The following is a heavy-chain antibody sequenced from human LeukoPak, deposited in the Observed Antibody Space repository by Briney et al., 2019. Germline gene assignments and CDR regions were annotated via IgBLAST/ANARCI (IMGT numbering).Heavy chain of an antibody. CDR2: INHSGST. D-gene: IGHD3-22*01. J-gene: IGHJ4*02. Sequence: PSETLSLTCAVYGGSFSGYYWSWIRQPPGKGLEWIGEINHSGSTNYNPSLKSRVTISVDTSKNQFSLKLSSVTAADTAVYYCARDSSGLYWGQGTLVTVSS. V-gene: IGHV4-34*01. CDR3: ARDSSGLY. CDR1: GGSFSGYY.